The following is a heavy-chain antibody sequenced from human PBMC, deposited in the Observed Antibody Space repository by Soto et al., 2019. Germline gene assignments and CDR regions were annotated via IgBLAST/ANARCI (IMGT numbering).Heavy chain of an antibody. CDR2: IYYSGST. J-gene: IGHJ5*02. V-gene: IGHV4-31*03. CDR1: GGSISSGGYY. Sequence: SETLSLTCTVSGGSISSGGYYWSWIRQHPGKGLEWIGYIYYSGSTYYNPSLKSRVTISVDTSKNQFSLKLSSVTAADTAVHYCARTMTTVVTPCFWFDPWGQGTLVTVSS. D-gene: IGHD4-17*01. CDR3: ARTMTTVVTPCFWFDP.